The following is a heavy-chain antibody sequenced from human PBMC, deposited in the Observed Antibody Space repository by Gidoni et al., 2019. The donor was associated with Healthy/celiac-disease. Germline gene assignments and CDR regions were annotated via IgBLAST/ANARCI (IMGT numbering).Heavy chain of an antibody. J-gene: IGHJ6*02. CDR1: GGSISSRSSY. V-gene: IGHV4-39*01. D-gene: IGHD4-17*01. CDR2: TYSSGST. CDR3: ARLSLHGDYFDGMVV. Sequence: QLQLQESGPGLVKPSETLSLTCTVTGGSISSRSSYWGWIRQPPGKALEWIGSTYSSGSTYYNPSLKSRVTISVDTSKHQFSLTLSSVTAADPAVYSCARLSLHGDYFDGMVVWGHGTTVTVSS.